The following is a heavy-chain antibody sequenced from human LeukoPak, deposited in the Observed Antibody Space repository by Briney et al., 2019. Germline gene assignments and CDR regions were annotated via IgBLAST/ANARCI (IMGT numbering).Heavy chain of an antibody. CDR2: ISGSGGST. J-gene: IGHJ4*02. CDR1: GFTFSSYA. CDR3: AKLSMVRGGKGDY. V-gene: IGHV3-23*01. Sequence: PGGSLRLSCAASGFTFSSYAMGWVRQAPGKGLEWVSAISGSGGSTYYADSVKGRFTISRDNSKNTLYLQMNSLRAEDTAVYYCAKLSMVRGGKGDYWGQGTLVTVSS. D-gene: IGHD3-10*01.